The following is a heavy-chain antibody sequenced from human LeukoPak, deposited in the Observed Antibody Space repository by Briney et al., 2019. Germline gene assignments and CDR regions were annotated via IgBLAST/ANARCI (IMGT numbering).Heavy chain of an antibody. V-gene: IGHV4-39*01. J-gene: IGHJ4*02. CDR1: GGSLSSSSYY. Sequence: SETLSLTCTVSGGSLSSSSYYWGWIRQPPGKGLEWIGSIYYSGSTYYNPSLKSRVTISVDTSKNLFSLKLSSVTAADTAVYYCATTSSIAARPDYWGQGTLVTVSS. CDR3: ATTSSIAARPDY. CDR2: IYYSGST. D-gene: IGHD6-6*01.